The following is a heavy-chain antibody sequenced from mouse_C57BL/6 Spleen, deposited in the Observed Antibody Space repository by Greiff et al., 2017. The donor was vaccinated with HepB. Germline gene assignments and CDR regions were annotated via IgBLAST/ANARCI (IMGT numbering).Heavy chain of an antibody. CDR2: IDPSDSYT. CDR1: GYTFTSYW. J-gene: IGHJ3*01. Sequence: VQLQESGAELVMPGASVKLSCKASGYTFTSYWMHWVKQRPGQGLEWIGEIDPSDSYTNYNQKFKGKSTLTVDKSSSTAYMQLSSLTSEDSAVYYCARSEAQARAWFAYWGQGTLVTVSA. D-gene: IGHD3-2*02. CDR3: ARSEAQARAWFAY. V-gene: IGHV1-69*01.